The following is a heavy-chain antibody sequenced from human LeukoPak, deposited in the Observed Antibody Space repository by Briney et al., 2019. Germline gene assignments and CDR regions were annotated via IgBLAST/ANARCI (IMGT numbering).Heavy chain of an antibody. CDR2: ISAYNGNT. Sequence: ASVKVSCKASGYTFTSYGISWVRQAPGQGLEWMGWISAYNGNTNYAQKFQGRVTMTRDTSISTAYMELSRLRSDDTAVYYCARDNVYYYMDVWGKGTTVTISS. CDR3: ARDNVYYYMDV. V-gene: IGHV1-18*01. J-gene: IGHJ6*03. CDR1: GYTFTSYG.